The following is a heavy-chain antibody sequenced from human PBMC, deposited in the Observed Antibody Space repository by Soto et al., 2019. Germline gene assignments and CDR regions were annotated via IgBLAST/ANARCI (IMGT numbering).Heavy chain of an antibody. CDR1: GFTFSSYA. V-gene: IGHV3-23*01. CDR2: ISGSGGST. D-gene: IGHD3-16*02. J-gene: IGHJ4*02. Sequence: GGSLRLSCAASGFTFSSYAMSWVRQAPGKGLEWVSAISGSGGSTYYADSVKGRFTISRDNSKNTLYLQMNSLRAEDTAVYYCAKVFFRADPVWGSYRRTKKGGIEEYYFDYWGQGTLVTVSS. CDR3: AKVFFRADPVWGSYRRTKKGGIEEYYFDY.